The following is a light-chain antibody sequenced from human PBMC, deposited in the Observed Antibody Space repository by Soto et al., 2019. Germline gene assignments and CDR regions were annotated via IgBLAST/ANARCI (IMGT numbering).Light chain of an antibody. CDR2: DAS. CDR3: QHRAIWPVS. J-gene: IGKJ5*01. V-gene: IGKV3-11*01. CDR1: QSVRYY. Sequence: EIVLTQSPDTLCLSPGERATLSCRTSQSVRYYLAWYQQKPGLPPRLLIYDASNRATGIPARFSGSGFGTDFTLTISSLEPEDFAVYYCQHRAIWPVSFGQGTRLEIK.